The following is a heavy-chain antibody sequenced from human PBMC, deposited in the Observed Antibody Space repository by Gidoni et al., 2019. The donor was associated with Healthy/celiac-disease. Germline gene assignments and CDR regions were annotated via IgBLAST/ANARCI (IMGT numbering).Heavy chain of an antibody. CDR1: GTYY. Sequence: GTYYWSWIRQYPGKGLAWIGYIYYSGSTYYNPSLKSRVTITVDTSKNQFYLKRRSVTAADTAVYYCARGYGSGSSPPYWYYYYMDVWGKGTTVTVSS. D-gene: IGHD3-10*01. CDR2: IYYSGST. CDR3: ARGYGSGSSPPYWYYYYMDV. J-gene: IGHJ6*03. V-gene: IGHV4-31*02.